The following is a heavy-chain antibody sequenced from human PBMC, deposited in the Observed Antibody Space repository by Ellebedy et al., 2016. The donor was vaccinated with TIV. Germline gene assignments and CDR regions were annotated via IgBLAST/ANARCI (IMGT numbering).Heavy chain of an antibody. CDR1: GFTFGDYA. V-gene: IGHV3-23*01. J-gene: IGHJ4*02. Sequence: PGGSLRLSCTGSGFTFGDYAMSWVRQAPGRGLEWVSAIGGSGGRANYADSVRGRFTISRDNSKSTLFLYMNNLRAEDTAVYYCAKFPSVTTPGVDFWGQGTLVTVSS. CDR3: AKFPSVTTPGVDF. D-gene: IGHD4-17*01. CDR2: IGGSGGRA.